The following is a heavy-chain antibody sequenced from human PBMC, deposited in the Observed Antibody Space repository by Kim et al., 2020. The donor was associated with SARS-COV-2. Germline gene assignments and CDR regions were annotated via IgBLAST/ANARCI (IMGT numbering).Heavy chain of an antibody. V-gene: IGHV3-30*02. J-gene: IGHJ4*02. D-gene: IGHD6-13*01. Sequence: GRFTISRDNSKTTLYLQMNILRAEDTAVYYCAKDSRPKQKIAAAGSPFAYWGQGTLVTVSS. CDR3: AKDSRPKQKIAAAGSPFAY.